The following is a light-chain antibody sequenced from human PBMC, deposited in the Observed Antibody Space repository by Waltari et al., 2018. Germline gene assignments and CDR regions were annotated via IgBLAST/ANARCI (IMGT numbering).Light chain of an antibody. CDR1: QGISYW. J-gene: IGKJ2*01. CDR3: QQYNTYPAT. CDR2: KAS. V-gene: IGKV1-5*03. Sequence: DIQMTQSPSSLSASVGDRVTITCRSSQGISYWLAWDQQKPGKAPKLLVYKASSLESGVPSRFSGSVSGTEYTLTISSLQPDDFATYYCQQYNTYPATFGQGTKVEIK.